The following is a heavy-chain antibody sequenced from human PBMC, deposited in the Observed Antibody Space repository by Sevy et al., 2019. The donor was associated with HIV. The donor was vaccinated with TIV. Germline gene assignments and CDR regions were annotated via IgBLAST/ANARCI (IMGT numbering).Heavy chain of an antibody. D-gene: IGHD1-20*01. CDR1: GFTFSSYA. J-gene: IGHJ6*03. CDR2: ISGSGGST. Sequence: GGSLRLSCAASGFTFSSYAMSWVRQAPGKGLEWVSAISGSGGSTYYADSVKGRFTISRDNSKNTLYLRMNSLRAEDTAVYYCVKDGYKPSVGDENYYYYYMDVWGKGTTVTVSS. CDR3: VKDGYKPSVGDENYYYYYMDV. V-gene: IGHV3-23*01.